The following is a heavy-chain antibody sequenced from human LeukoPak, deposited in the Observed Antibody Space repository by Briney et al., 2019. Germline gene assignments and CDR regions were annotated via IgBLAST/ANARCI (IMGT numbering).Heavy chain of an antibody. Sequence: ASVKVSCTASGYIFTSHYIQWARQVPGQGLEWMGLIHPIGGSTTYAQRFQGRVTMTRDTATSTVYMELRSLRSEDTAIYYCARCDFNSGSYYFDYWGQGSMVTVSS. CDR3: ARCDFNSGSYYFDY. D-gene: IGHD3-10*01. CDR1: GYIFTSHY. V-gene: IGHV1-46*01. CDR2: IHPIGGST. J-gene: IGHJ4*02.